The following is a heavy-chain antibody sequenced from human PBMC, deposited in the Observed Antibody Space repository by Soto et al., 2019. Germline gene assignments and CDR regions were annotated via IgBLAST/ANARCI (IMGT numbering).Heavy chain of an antibody. CDR1: GGSISSSSYY. D-gene: IGHD5-18*01. CDR3: ARRGSELWLAGTIWGMDV. J-gene: IGHJ6*02. Sequence: SETLSLTCTVSGGSISSSSYYWGWIRPPPGKGLVWIGSIYYSGSTYHNPSLKSRVTISVDTSKNQFSLKLSSVTAADTAVYYCARRGSELWLAGTIWGMDVWGQGTTVTVSS. CDR2: IYYSGST. V-gene: IGHV4-39*01.